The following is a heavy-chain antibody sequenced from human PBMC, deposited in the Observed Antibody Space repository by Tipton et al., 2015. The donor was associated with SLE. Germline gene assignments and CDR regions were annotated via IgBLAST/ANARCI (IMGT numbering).Heavy chain of an antibody. Sequence: TLSLTCTVSGGPISSYYWSWIRQPAGKGLEWIGRIYTSGSTNYNPSLKSRVTMSVDTSKNQFSLKVNSVTAADTAVYYCARGLLRGNIRGRYFDCWGQGTLVTVSS. J-gene: IGHJ4*02. CDR3: ARGLLRGNIRGRYFDC. CDR1: GGPISSYY. V-gene: IGHV4-4*07. CDR2: IYTSGST. D-gene: IGHD3-22*01.